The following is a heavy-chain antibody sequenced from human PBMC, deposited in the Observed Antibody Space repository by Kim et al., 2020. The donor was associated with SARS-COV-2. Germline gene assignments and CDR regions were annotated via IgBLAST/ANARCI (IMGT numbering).Heavy chain of an antibody. D-gene: IGHD4-17*01. CDR2: ISYDGSNK. J-gene: IGHJ3*02. Sequence: GGSLRLSCAASGFTFSSYGMHWVRQAPGKGLEWVAVISYDGSNKYYADSVKGRFTISRDNSKNTLYLQMNSLRAEDTAVYYCAKDLGNGDYVGGAFDIWG. V-gene: IGHV3-30*18. CDR3: AKDLGNGDYVGGAFDI. CDR1: GFTFSSYG.